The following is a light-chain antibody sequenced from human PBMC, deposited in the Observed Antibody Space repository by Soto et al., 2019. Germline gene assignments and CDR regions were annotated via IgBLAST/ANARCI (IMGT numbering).Light chain of an antibody. J-gene: IGLJ1*01. CDR1: STDIGSYNY. Sequence: QSVLTRPASVSGSPGQSITISCTGTSTDIGSYNYVSWYQQHPGKAPKLMIYEVSNRPSGVSNRFSGSKSGNTASLTISGLQAEDEADYYCNSYTTTSTYAFGTGTKVTV. V-gene: IGLV2-14*01. CDR2: EVS. CDR3: NSYTTTSTYA.